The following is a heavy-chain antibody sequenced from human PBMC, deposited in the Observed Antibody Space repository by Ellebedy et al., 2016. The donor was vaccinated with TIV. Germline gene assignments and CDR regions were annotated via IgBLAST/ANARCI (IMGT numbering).Heavy chain of an antibody. J-gene: IGHJ4*02. CDR1: GFTFRTYA. V-gene: IGHV3-23*01. CDR2: ITANGVTT. CDR3: ARDAAGNGGKLDY. Sequence: GESLKISCATSGFTFRTYAMNWVRQAPGKGLEWVSSITANGVTTYYADSVKGRFTISRDNSKNTVYLQMDSLRAEDTAVYYCARDAAGNGGKLDYWGQGALVTVSS. D-gene: IGHD4-23*01.